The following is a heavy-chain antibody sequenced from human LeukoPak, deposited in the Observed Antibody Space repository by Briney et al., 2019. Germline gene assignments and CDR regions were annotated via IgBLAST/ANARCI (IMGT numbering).Heavy chain of an antibody. D-gene: IGHD2-8*01. J-gene: IGHJ4*02. Sequence: SETLSLTCTVSGGSISSSSYYWGWIRHPPGKGLKWIGSIYYSGSTYYNPSLKSRVTISVATSKNQFSLKLSSVTAADTAVYYCARPTPYCTNGVCPDYWGQGTLVTVSS. CDR3: ARPTPYCTNGVCPDY. CDR2: IYYSGST. CDR1: GGSISSSSYY. V-gene: IGHV4-39*01.